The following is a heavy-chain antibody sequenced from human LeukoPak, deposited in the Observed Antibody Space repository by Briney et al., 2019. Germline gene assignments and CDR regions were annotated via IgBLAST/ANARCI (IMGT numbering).Heavy chain of an antibody. CDR2: ISGSGGST. J-gene: IGHJ4*02. Sequence: GGSLRLSCAASGFTFSSYAMSWVRQAPGKGLEWVSAISGSGGSTYYADSVKGRFTISRDNSKSTLYLQMNSLRAEDTAVYYCAKLPSRSSHSYFDYWGQGTLVTVSS. V-gene: IGHV3-23*01. CDR3: AKLPSRSSHSYFDY. CDR1: GFTFSSYA. D-gene: IGHD6-13*01.